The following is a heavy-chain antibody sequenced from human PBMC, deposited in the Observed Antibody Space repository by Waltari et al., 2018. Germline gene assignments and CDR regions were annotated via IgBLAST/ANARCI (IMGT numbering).Heavy chain of an antibody. V-gene: IGHV3-49*04. CDR3: TTQNTFWSWSY. CDR1: GLVFSSLS. J-gene: IGHJ4*02. CDR2: IRSKAYGGTP. D-gene: IGHD3-3*01. Sequence: EVQLVESGGGLTQPGRSMRLSCPPSGLVFSSLSISWVRQAPGKGLEWVGFIRSKAYGGTPKYAASVRDRFTMSRDDSKSIAYLEMNSLKTEDTAMYFCTTQNTFWSWSYWGRGTLVTVSS.